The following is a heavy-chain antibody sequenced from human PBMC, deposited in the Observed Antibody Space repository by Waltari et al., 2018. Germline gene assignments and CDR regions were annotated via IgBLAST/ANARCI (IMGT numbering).Heavy chain of an antibody. V-gene: IGHV3-7*04. Sequence: EVQLVESGGGLVQQGGSLRLACAASGFTLSSFWMSWARQAPGKGLEWVDNINQDGTGKYYVYSVKGRFTISRNNAKNLLYLQMNSLRAEDTAVYYCQRGDYWGQGTLVTVSS. J-gene: IGHJ4*02. CDR3: QRGDY. CDR2: INQDGTGK. CDR1: GFTLSSFW.